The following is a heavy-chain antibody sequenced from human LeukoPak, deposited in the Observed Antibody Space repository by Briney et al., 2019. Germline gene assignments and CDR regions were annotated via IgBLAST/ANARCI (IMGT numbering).Heavy chain of an antibody. CDR2: TYYRSKWYN. V-gene: IGHV6-1*01. CDR1: GDSVSSNSAA. D-gene: IGHD2-15*01. Sequence: KASQTLSLTCAISGDSVSSNSAAWNWIRQFPSRGLEWLGRTYYRSKWYNDYAVSVKSRITINPDTSKNQFSLQLNSVTPEDTAVYYCASVYCSGGSCYFDYWGQGTLVTVSS. CDR3: ASVYCSGGSCYFDY. J-gene: IGHJ4*02.